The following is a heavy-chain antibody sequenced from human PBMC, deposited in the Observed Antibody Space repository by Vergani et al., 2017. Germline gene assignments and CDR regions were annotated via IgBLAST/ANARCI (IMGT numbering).Heavy chain of an antibody. D-gene: IGHD6-6*01. CDR3: ARSPDIAARRRPFDY. V-gene: IGHV1-18*01. CDR1: GYTFTSYG. J-gene: IGHJ4*02. CDR2: ISAYNGNT. Sequence: QVQLVQSGAEVKKPGASVKVSCKASGYTFTSYGISWVRQAPGQGLEWMGWISAYNGNTNYAQKLQGRVTMTTDTSTSTAYMELSSLRSEDTAVYYWARSPDIAARRRPFDYWGQGTLVTVSS.